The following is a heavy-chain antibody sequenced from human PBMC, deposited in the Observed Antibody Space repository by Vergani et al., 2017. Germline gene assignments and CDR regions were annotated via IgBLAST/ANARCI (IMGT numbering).Heavy chain of an antibody. CDR3: ARGNPYVDFDI. D-gene: IGHD3-16*01. CDR2: NHTNGVI. J-gene: IGHJ3*02. Sequence: QVQLQESGPGLVKPSQTLSLTCTVSGGSFNSGSYYWSWLRQPAGKRLEWIGCNHTNGVIHYNTSLNSRATISLETSRNQIPLRLTSVTATSTAIYFCARGNPYVDFDIWGEGAMITVSS. CDR1: GGSFNSGSYY. V-gene: IGHV4-61*02.